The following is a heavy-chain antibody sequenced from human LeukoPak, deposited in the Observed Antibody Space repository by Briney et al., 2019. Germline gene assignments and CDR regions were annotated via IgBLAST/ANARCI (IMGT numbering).Heavy chain of an antibody. V-gene: IGHV3-7*01. CDR2: IKQDGSEK. D-gene: IGHD3-10*01. CDR3: ARDRPVVRRYRDYYYGMDV. J-gene: IGHJ6*02. CDR1: GFTFSSYW. Sequence: GGSLRLSCAASGFTFSSYWMSWVRQAPGKGLEWVANIKQDGSEKYYVDSVKGRFTISRDNAKNSLYLQMNSLRAEDTAVYYCARDRPVVRRYRDYYYGMDVWGQGTTVTVSS.